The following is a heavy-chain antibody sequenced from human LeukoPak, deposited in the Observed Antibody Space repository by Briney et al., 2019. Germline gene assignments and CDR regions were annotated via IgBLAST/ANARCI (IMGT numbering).Heavy chain of an antibody. CDR3: ARVVPAAILAY. CDR2: IYHSGST. Sequence: PSEILSLTCTVSGYSISSGYYWGWIRQPPGKGLEWIGSIYHSGSTYYNPSLKSRVTISVDTSKNQFSLKLSSVTAADTAVYYCARVVPAAILAYWGQGTLVTVSS. D-gene: IGHD2-2*02. J-gene: IGHJ4*02. CDR1: GYSISSGYY. V-gene: IGHV4-38-2*02.